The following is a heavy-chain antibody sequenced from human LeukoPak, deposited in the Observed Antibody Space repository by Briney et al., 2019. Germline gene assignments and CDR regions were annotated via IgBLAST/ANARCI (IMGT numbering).Heavy chain of an antibody. V-gene: IGHV4-61*01. CDR1: GGSISSGFYS. Sequence: SETLSLTCTVSGGSISSGFYSWSWIRQPPGKGLEWIGYINYSGSTTYNPSLKSRVTISVDTSKNHVSLKLRSVTAADTAVYYCARLDCVADNCYNYWGLGTLVTVSS. D-gene: IGHD2-21*01. CDR3: ARLDCVADNCYNY. J-gene: IGHJ4*02. CDR2: INYSGST.